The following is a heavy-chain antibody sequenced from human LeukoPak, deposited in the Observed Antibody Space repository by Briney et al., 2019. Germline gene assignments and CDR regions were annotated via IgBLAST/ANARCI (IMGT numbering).Heavy chain of an antibody. Sequence: GGSLRLSCVASGFTSYTFAMSWVRQAPGKGLEWVSVISGRGDSTYYADSVKGRFTISRDNSKNTLYLQMNSLRAEDTAVYYCAKVRGPNYYDSSGHDYWGQGTLVTVSS. CDR1: GFTSYTFA. J-gene: IGHJ4*01. CDR3: AKVRGPNYYDSSGHDY. V-gene: IGHV3-23*01. D-gene: IGHD3-22*01. CDR2: ISGRGDST.